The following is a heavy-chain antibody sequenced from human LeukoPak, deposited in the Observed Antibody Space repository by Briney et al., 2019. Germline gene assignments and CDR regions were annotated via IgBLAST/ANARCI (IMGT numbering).Heavy chain of an antibody. CDR1: GFTFSSYA. Sequence: GRSLRLSCAASGFTFSSYAMHWVRQAPGKGLEWVSAISGSGGSTYYADSVKGRFTISRDNSKNTLYLQMNSLRAEDTAVYYCAKRRGLELLYYYYMDVWGKGTTVTVSS. D-gene: IGHD1-7*01. CDR2: ISGSGGST. V-gene: IGHV3-23*01. J-gene: IGHJ6*03. CDR3: AKRRGLELLYYYYMDV.